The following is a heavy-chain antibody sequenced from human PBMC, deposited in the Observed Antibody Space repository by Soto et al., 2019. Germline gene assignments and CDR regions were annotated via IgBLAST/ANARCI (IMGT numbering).Heavy chain of an antibody. D-gene: IGHD5-18*01. CDR1: GFAGSGFNFKQHS. Sequence: GGSLRLSCAASGFAGSGFNFKQHSTSRFRWAPGKRRDWVSAANCCNARTYYADGVKGRFIVSRDDLKNTLYLQMNHLTADDSAIYFCAASGGYSFPDMGDWFDPWGQGTLVTVSS. CDR2: ANCCNART. CDR3: AASGGYSFPDMGDWFDP. J-gene: IGHJ5*02. V-gene: IGHV3-23*01.